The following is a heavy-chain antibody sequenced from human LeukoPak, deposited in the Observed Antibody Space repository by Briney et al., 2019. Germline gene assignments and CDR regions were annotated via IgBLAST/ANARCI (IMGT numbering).Heavy chain of an antibody. CDR2: IYDSGST. D-gene: IGHD6-13*01. Sequence: SETLSLTCTVSGYSISSGYYWGWIRQPPGKGLEWIGGIYDSGSTYYNPSLKSRVTISVDTSKNQFSLKLSSVTAADTAVYYCARDFLAAGRWGQGTLVTVSS. CDR3: ARDFLAAGR. CDR1: GYSISSGYY. J-gene: IGHJ4*02. V-gene: IGHV4-38-2*02.